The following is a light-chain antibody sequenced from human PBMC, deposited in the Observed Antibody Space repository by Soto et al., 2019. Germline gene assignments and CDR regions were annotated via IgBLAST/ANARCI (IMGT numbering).Light chain of an antibody. CDR2: EVS. V-gene: IGLV2-14*01. CDR1: NSDIGIYDF. J-gene: IGLJ1*01. CDR3: VSYTSDDVRDV. Sequence: QSVLTQPASVSGTPGQSITISCTGSNSDIGIYDFVSWYQHHPGKHPKLIVSEVSHRPSGVSNRFSGSKSGNTASLTISGLQSEDEADYYCVSYTSDDVRDVFGTGTKLTVL.